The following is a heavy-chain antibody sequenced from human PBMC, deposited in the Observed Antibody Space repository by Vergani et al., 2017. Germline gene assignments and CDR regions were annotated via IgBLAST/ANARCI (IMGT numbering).Heavy chain of an antibody. CDR1: GYTFTDYY. Sequence: EVQLVQSGAEVKKPGATVKISCKVSGYTFTDYYMHWVQQAPGKGLEWMGLVDPEDGETIYAEKFQGRVTITADTSTDTAYMELRSLRSDDTAVYYCARDVGPGIAAAGMFAGSDYWGQGTLVTVSS. J-gene: IGHJ4*02. CDR2: VDPEDGET. D-gene: IGHD6-13*01. CDR3: ARDVGPGIAAAGMFAGSDY. V-gene: IGHV1-69-2*01.